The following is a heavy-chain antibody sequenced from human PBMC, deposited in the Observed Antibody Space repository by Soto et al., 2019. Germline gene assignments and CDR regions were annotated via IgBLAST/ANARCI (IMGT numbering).Heavy chain of an antibody. V-gene: IGHV1-8*01. D-gene: IGHD3-16*01. CDR2: MNPGSGDT. CDR3: ARMATFGSLIWFDP. J-gene: IGHJ5*02. Sequence: QVKLVQSGAEVREPGASVKVSCKASGYSFTNNDVSWVRQATGKGLEWMGWMNPGSGDTGYAQKFRARVTMTGDISIAPANMELSSLRSDDTAIYYCARMATFGSLIWFDPWGQGTLVTVSS. CDR1: GYSFTNND.